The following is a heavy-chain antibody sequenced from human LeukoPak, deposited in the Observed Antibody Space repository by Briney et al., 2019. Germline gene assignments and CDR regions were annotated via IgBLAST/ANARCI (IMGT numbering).Heavy chain of an antibody. D-gene: IGHD2-8*02. CDR1: GFTFSNAW. CDR2: IFPSGGEI. CDR3: ATYRQVLLPFES. Sequence: GGSLRLSCAASGFTFSNAWMSWVRQAPGKGLEWVSSIFPSGGEIHYADSVRGRFTISRDNSKSTLSLQMNSLRAEDTAIYYCATYRQVLLPFESWGQGTLVTVSS. J-gene: IGHJ4*02. V-gene: IGHV3-23*01.